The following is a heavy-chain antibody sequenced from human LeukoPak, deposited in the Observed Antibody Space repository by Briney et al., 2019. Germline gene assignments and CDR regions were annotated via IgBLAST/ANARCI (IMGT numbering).Heavy chain of an antibody. J-gene: IGHJ3*02. D-gene: IGHD3-10*01. CDR1: GGTFSSYA. CDR2: IIPILGIA. CDR3: ARHPSYYDAFDI. V-gene: IGHV1-69*04. Sequence: ASVKVSCKASGGTFSSYAISWVRQAPGQGLEWMGRIIPILGIANYAQKFQGRVTITADKSTSTAYMELSSLRSEDTAVYYCARHPSYYDAFDIWGQGTMVTVSS.